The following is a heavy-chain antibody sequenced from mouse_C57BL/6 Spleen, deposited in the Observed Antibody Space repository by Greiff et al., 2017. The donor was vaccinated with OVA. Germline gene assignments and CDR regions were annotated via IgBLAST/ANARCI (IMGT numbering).Heavy chain of an antibody. J-gene: IGHJ2*01. CDR2: IYPGSGST. Sequence: VQLQQPGAELVKPGASVKMSCKASGYTFTSYWITWVKQRPGQGLEWIGDIYPGSGSTNYNEKFKSKATLTVDTSSSTAYMQLSSLTSEDSAVYYCARSDDYDPYFDYWGQGTTLTVSS. V-gene: IGHV1-55*01. CDR1: GYTFTSYW. CDR3: ARSDDYDPYFDY. D-gene: IGHD2-4*01.